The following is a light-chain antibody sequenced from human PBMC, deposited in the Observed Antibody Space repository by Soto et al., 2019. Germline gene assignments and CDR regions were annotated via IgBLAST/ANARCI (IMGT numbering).Light chain of an antibody. J-gene: IGKJ4*01. Sequence: EIVLTQSPGTLSLSPGERATLSCRASQSVSSRYLAWYQQKPGQAPRLLIYVASSRASGIADRFSGSGSGKEFTLTISRLEPEDFAVYYCQQYGSSPRVTFGGGTKVEIK. CDR1: QSVSSRY. V-gene: IGKV3-20*01. CDR2: VAS. CDR3: QQYGSSPRVT.